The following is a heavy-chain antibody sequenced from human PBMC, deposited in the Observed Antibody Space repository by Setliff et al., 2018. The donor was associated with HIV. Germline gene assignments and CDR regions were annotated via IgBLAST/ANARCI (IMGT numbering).Heavy chain of an antibody. Sequence: SETLSLTCTVSGGFSDRYFWSWVRQPPGKGLEWIGYIYTSDIIVYNPSLKSRVTISIDTSTNQFSLKLSSVTAADTAVYYCVIRKAGSGGSRPIDYWGQGTPVTVSS. CDR1: GGFSDRYF. CDR3: VIRKAGSGGSRPIDY. CDR2: IYTSDII. V-gene: IGHV4-4*08. D-gene: IGHD6-19*01. J-gene: IGHJ4*02.